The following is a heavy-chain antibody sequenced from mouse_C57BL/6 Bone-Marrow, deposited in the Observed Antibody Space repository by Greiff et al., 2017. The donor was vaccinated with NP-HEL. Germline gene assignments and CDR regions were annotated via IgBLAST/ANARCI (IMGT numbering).Heavy chain of an antibody. CDR2: IDPSDSET. J-gene: IGHJ3*01. CDR1: GYTFTSYW. CDR3: ARRYYGSSPFAY. D-gene: IGHD1-1*01. V-gene: IGHV1-52*01. Sequence: QVQLQQPGAELVRPGSSVKLSCKASGYTFTSYWMHWVKQRPIQGLEWIGNIDPSDSETRSTQKFKDKATLTVDKSSSTAYMQLSSLTSEDSAVYYCARRYYGSSPFAYWGQGTLVTVSA.